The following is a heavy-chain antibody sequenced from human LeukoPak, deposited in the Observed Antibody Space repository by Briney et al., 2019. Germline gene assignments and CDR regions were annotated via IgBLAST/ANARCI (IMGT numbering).Heavy chain of an antibody. CDR1: GVTCSSYE. CDR3: ARARDGYFDY. CDR2: ISSSGSTI. J-gene: IGHJ4*02. Sequence: GSLMLSCSAAGVTCSSYEMNWVGQAPGKELEWVSYISSSGSTIYYADSVKGRFTISRDNAKNSLYLQMNSLRAEDTAVYYCARARDGYFDYWGQGTLDTVSS. D-gene: IGHD5-24*01. V-gene: IGHV3-48*03.